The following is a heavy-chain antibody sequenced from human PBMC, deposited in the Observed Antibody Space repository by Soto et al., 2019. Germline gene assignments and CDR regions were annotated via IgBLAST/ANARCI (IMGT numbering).Heavy chain of an antibody. J-gene: IGHJ6*02. CDR1: GFTFSSYD. D-gene: IGHD2-2*01. CDR3: ARECSSTSCYANYYYYGMDV. V-gene: IGHV3-13*01. CDR2: IGTAGDT. Sequence: EVQLVESGGGLVQPGGSLRLSCAASGFTFSSYDMHWVRQATGKGLEWVSAIGTAGDTYYPGSVKGRFTISRENAKNSLYLQMNSLRAGDTAVYYCARECSSTSCYANYYYYGMDVWGQGTTVTVSS.